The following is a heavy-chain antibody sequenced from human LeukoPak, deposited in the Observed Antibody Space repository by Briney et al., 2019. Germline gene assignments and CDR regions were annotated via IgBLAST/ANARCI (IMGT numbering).Heavy chain of an antibody. Sequence: SETLSLTCTVSGGSISSSSYYWGWIRQPPGKGLEWIGSIYYSGSTYYNPSLKSRVTISVDTSKNQFSLKLSSVTAADTAVYYCASLLTGYYSIDYWGQGTLVTVSS. D-gene: IGHD3-9*01. CDR3: ASLLTGYYSIDY. J-gene: IGHJ4*02. V-gene: IGHV4-39*07. CDR1: GGSISSSSYY. CDR2: IYYSGST.